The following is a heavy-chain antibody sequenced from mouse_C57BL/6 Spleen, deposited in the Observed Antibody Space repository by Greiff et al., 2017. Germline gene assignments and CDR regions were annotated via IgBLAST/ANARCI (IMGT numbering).Heavy chain of an antibody. V-gene: IGHV14-3*01. J-gene: IGHJ2*01. CDR1: GFNIKNTY. Sequence: EVKLKESVAELVRPGASVKLSCTASGFNIKNTYMHWVQQRPEQGLEWIGRIDPANGNTKDAPKFQGKATITADTSSNTAYLQLSSLTSEDTAIYYCARRIGTVVAYYFDYWGQGTTLTVSS. CDR3: ARRIGTVVAYYFDY. D-gene: IGHD1-1*01. CDR2: IDPANGNT.